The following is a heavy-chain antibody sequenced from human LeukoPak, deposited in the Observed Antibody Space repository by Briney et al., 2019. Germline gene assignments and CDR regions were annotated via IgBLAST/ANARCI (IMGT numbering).Heavy chain of an antibody. Sequence: ETLSLTCTVSGGSISSYYWSWIRQPPGKGLEWVSAIGGSGGSTYYADSVKGRFIISRDNSKNTLYLQMNSLRAEDTAVYYCAKDDEHGNYDYWGQGTQVTVSS. CDR1: GGSISSYY. V-gene: IGHV3-23*01. CDR3: AKDDEHGNYDY. J-gene: IGHJ4*02. CDR2: IGGSGGST. D-gene: IGHD5-24*01.